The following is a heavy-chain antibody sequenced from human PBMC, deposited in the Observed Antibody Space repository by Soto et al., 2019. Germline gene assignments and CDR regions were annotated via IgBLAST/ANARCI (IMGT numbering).Heavy chain of an antibody. CDR1: GGSFSGYY. CDR3: ARAGDSSGYSDY. V-gene: IGHV4-34*01. D-gene: IGHD3-22*01. J-gene: IGHJ4*02. CDR2: VNQSGTT. Sequence: SETLSLTCAVYGGSFSGYYWTWIRQPPGKGLEWIGEVNQSGTTNYNPSLKSRVTISVDTSKNQFSLKLSSVTAADTAVYYCARAGDSSGYSDYWGQRIMVTVSS.